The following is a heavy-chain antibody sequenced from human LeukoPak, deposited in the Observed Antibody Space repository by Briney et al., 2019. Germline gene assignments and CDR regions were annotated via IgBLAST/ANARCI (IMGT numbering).Heavy chain of an antibody. CDR2: IYYSGST. Sequence: SETLSLTCTVSGGSISSYYWSWIRQPPGKGLEWIGYIYYSGSTNYNPSLKSRATISVDTSKNQFSLKLSSVTAADTAVYYCARHPYWYFDLWGRGTLVTVSS. CDR1: GGSISSYY. J-gene: IGHJ2*01. CDR3: ARHPYWYFDL. V-gene: IGHV4-59*01.